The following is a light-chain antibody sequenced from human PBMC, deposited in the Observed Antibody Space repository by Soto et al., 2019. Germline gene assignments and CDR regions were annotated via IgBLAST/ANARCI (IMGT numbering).Light chain of an antibody. CDR1: TSNIGTNS. Sequence: QSVLTQPPSASGTPGQRVTLSCSGSTSNIGTNSVNWYRHLPGTAPKLLIYNNDQRPSGVPDRFSGSKSGTSASLAITGLQSEDEADYYCATWDDSLNVFYVFGSGTKLTVL. J-gene: IGLJ1*01. CDR2: NND. V-gene: IGLV1-44*01. CDR3: ATWDDSLNVFYV.